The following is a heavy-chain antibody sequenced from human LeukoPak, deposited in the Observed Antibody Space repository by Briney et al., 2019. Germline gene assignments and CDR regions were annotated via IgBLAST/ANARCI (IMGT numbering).Heavy chain of an antibody. CDR3: ARLPDYYDSSGVFDY. Sequence: PSETLSLTCTVSGGSISSYYWSWIRQPPGKGLEWIGYIYYSGSTNYNPSLKSRVTISVDTSKNQFSLKLSSVTAADTAVYYCARLPDYYDSSGVFDYWGQGTLVTVSS. CDR2: IYYSGST. V-gene: IGHV4-59*08. CDR1: GGSISSYY. D-gene: IGHD3-22*01. J-gene: IGHJ4*02.